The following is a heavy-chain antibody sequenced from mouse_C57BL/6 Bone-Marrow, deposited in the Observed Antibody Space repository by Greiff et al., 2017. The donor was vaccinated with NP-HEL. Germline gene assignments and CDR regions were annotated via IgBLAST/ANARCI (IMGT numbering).Heavy chain of an antibody. Sequence: EVKVVESEGGLVQPGSSMKLSCTASGFTFSDYYMAWVRQVPEKGLEWVANINYDGSSTYYLDSLKSRFIISRDNAKNILYLQMSSLKSEDTATYYCARDEVGNYGSRRYFDVWGTGTTVTVSS. CDR3: ARDEVGNYGSRRYFDV. D-gene: IGHD1-1*01. CDR2: INYDGSST. V-gene: IGHV5-16*01. CDR1: GFTFSDYY. J-gene: IGHJ1*03.